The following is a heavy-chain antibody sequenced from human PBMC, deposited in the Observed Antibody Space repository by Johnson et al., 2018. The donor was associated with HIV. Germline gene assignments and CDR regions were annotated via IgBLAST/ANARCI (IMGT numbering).Heavy chain of an antibody. J-gene: IGHJ3*02. CDR3: ARGGVVHDGFDI. Sequence: QVQLVESGGGVVQPGRSLRLSCAASGFTFSSFAMHWVRQTPGNGLEWVSIISYSGSNKYYADSVKGRFPISRDNSKTTLYLQMNTLRAEDTAVYYCARGGVVHDGFDIRGLGTMVTVSS. D-gene: IGHD2-8*01. CDR2: ISYSGSNK. V-gene: IGHV3-30*04. CDR1: GFTFSSFA.